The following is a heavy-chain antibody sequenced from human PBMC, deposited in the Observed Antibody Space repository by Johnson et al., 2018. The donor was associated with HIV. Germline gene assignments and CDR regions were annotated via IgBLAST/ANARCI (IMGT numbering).Heavy chain of an antibody. Sequence: MQLVESGGGVVQPGRSLRLSCAASGFTFSSYAMHWVRQAPGKGLEWVAVISFDGSNKYYADSVKGRFTISRDNSKNTLYLQMGSLRAEDMAVYYCARESTATRGDAFDIWGQGTMVTVSS. V-gene: IGHV3-30*14. CDR3: ARESTATRGDAFDI. CDR1: GFTFSSYA. J-gene: IGHJ3*02. CDR2: ISFDGSNK. D-gene: IGHD4-17*01.